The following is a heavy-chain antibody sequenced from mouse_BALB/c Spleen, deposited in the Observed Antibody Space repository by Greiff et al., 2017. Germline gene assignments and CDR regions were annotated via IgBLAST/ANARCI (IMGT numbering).Heavy chain of an antibody. J-gene: IGHJ2*01. Sequence: VQLQQPGAELVKPGASVKLSCKASGYTFTSYWMHWVKQRPGQGLEWIGEINPSNGRTNYNEKFKSKATLTVDKSSSTAYMQLSSLTSEDSAVYYCARGVLRYYFDYWGQGTTLTVSS. V-gene: IGHV1S81*02. D-gene: IGHD1-1*01. CDR3: ARGVLRYYFDY. CDR2: INPSNGRT. CDR1: GYTFTSYW.